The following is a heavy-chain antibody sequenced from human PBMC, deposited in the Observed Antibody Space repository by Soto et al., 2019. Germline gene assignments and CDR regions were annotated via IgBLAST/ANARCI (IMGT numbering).Heavy chain of an antibody. CDR1: GFTFDDYA. V-gene: IGHV3-9*01. J-gene: IGHJ6*02. CDR3: AKSRSHWYSSSSEVDYYYYGMDV. Sequence: GGSLRLSCAASGFTFDDYAMHWVRQAPGKGLEWVSGISWNSGSIGYADSVKGRFTISRDNAKNSLYLQMNSLRAEDTALYYCAKSRSHWYSSSSEVDYYYYGMDVWGQGTTVTVSS. CDR2: ISWNSGSI. D-gene: IGHD6-6*01.